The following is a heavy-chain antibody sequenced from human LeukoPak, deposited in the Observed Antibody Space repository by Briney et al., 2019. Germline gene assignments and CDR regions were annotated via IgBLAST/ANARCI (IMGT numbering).Heavy chain of an antibody. Sequence: GESLKISCKGSGYRFTSHWIGWVRQMPGKGLEWMGIIYPGDSDTRYSPSFQGQVTISADKSTSTAYLQWTSLKASDTAMYYCARLGISGYDSWFDPWGQGTLVTVSS. D-gene: IGHD5-12*01. CDR2: IYPGDSDT. CDR3: ARLGISGYDSWFDP. J-gene: IGHJ5*02. CDR1: GYRFTSHW. V-gene: IGHV5-51*01.